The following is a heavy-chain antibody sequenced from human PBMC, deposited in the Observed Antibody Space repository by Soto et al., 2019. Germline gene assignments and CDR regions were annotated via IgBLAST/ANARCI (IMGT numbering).Heavy chain of an antibody. Sequence: PSETLSLTCPVYGGSIRSYYWSWIRQPGGKGLEWIGRNYTSGSTNYNPSLKSRVTMSVDTSKNQFSLKLSSVTAADTAVYYCARVVVVTAIGNWFDPWGQGTLVTVS. D-gene: IGHD2-21*02. CDR3: ARVVVVTAIGNWFDP. J-gene: IGHJ5*02. CDR1: GGSIRSYY. CDR2: NYTSGST. V-gene: IGHV4-4*07.